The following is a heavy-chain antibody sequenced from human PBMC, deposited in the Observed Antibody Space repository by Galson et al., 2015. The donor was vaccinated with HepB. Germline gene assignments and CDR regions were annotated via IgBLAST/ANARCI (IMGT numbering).Heavy chain of an antibody. CDR1: GYTFTNYG. CDR2: ISAYNSKT. V-gene: IGHV1-18*04. CDR3: ARDWLAARPGWFDP. J-gene: IGHJ5*02. D-gene: IGHD6-6*01. Sequence: SVKVSCKASGYTFTNYGIIWVRQAPGQGLEWMGWISAYNSKTNYAQRLQGRVTLTTDTSTSTAYMELRSLRSDDTAVYYCARDWLAARPGWFDPWGQGTLVTVSS.